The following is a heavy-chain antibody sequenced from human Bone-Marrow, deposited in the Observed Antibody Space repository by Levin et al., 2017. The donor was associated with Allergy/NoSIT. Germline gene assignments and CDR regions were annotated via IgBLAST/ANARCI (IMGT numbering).Heavy chain of an antibody. D-gene: IGHD5-18*01. CDR3: AGYTAKDY. V-gene: IGHV3-53*01. CDR1: GFTVGNNY. J-gene: IGHJ4*02. CDR2: IYSGGST. Sequence: SCVASGFTVGNNYMSWVRQAPGKGLEWVSVIYSGGSTYYADSVKGRFTVSRDSSKNILFLQMNSLNAEDKAVYYCAGYTAKDYWGRGTLVTVSS.